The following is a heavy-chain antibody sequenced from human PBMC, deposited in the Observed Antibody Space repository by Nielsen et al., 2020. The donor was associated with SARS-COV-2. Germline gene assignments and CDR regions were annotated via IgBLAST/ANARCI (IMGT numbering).Heavy chain of an antibody. CDR1: GYTFTSYD. J-gene: IGHJ4*02. CDR3: ARGPPDSSGTLADY. Sequence: ASVKVSCKASGYTFTSYDINWVRQATGQGLEWMGWMNPNSGNTGYAQKFQGRVTMTRNTSISTAYMELSSLRSEDTAVYYCARGPPDSSGTLADYWGQGTLVTVSS. V-gene: IGHV1-8*01. CDR2: MNPNSGNT. D-gene: IGHD3-22*01.